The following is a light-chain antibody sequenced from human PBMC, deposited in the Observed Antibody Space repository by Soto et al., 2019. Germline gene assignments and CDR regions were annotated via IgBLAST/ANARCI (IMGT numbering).Light chain of an antibody. CDR3: QQYYSTHQRT. CDR1: QSVLYSSNNKNY. CDR2: WAS. J-gene: IGKJ1*01. Sequence: DIVMTQSPDSLAVSLCERATINCKSSQSVLYSSNNKNYLAWYQQKPGQTPKLLIYWASTRESGAPDRFSGSGSGTDFTLTISSLQDEDVAVYYCQQYYSTHQRTFGQGTKVDIK. V-gene: IGKV4-1*01.